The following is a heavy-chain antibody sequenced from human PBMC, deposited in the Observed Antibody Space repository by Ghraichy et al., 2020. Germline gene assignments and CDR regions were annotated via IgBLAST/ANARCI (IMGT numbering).Heavy chain of an antibody. D-gene: IGHD6-13*01. J-gene: IGHJ4*02. CDR1: GFTFSSYN. CDR2: ISSSSSYI. CDR3: ARDFAAAGHFDY. Sequence: GGSLRLSCAASGFTFSSYNMNWVRQAPGKGLEWVSSISSSSSYIYYADSVKGRFTISRDNAKNSLYLQMNSLRAEDTAVYYCARDFAAAGHFDYWGQGTLVTVSS. V-gene: IGHV3-21*01.